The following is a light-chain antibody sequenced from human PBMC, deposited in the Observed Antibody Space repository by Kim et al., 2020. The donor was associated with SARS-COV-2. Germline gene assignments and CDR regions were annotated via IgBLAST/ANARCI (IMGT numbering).Light chain of an antibody. J-gene: IGLJ2*01. CDR1: SGSIASNY. CDR2: EDN. V-gene: IGLV6-57*04. CDR3: QSYDSSNVV. Sequence: NFMLTQPHSVSESPGKTVTISCTRSSGSIASNYVQWYQQRPGSAPTTVIYEDNQRPSGVPDRFSGSIDSSSNSASLTISGLKTDEADYYCQSYDSSNVVFGGGTQLTVL.